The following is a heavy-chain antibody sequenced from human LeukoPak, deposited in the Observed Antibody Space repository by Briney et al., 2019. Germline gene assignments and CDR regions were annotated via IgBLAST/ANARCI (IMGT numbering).Heavy chain of an antibody. CDR2: ILHTGPT. CDR3: VRGGTYYLPY. CDR1: GVSITDNW. D-gene: IGHD1-26*01. J-gene: IGHJ4*02. Sequence: SETLSLTCAVSGVSITDNWWSWVRQPPGRGLEWIGEILHTGPTNFNPSLKSQVTISMDKSKNQLSLRLNSVTAADTAIYYCVRGGTYYLPYWGQGILVTVSS. V-gene: IGHV4-4*02.